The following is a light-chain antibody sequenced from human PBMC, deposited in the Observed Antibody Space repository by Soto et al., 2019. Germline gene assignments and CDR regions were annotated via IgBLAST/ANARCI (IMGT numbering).Light chain of an antibody. V-gene: IGLV1-40*01. CDR1: SSNIGAGYD. CDR2: SNN. J-gene: IGLJ3*02. Sequence: QSVLTQPPSVSGAPGQRVTISCTGSSSNIGAGYDVHWYQQLPGTAPKLLIYSNNNRPSGVPDRFSGSKSGTSASLAIPGLKSEDEADYYCQSFDSSLSGWVFGGGTKLTVL. CDR3: QSFDSSLSGWV.